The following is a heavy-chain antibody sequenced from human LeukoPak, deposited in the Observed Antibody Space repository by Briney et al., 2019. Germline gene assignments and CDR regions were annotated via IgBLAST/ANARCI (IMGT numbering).Heavy chain of an antibody. CDR2: IYYSGST. CDR1: GGSISSSSYY. CDR3: ARHSSYNIVLTEAFDY. V-gene: IGHV4-39*01. D-gene: IGHD1-1*01. Sequence: PSETLSLTCTVSGGSISSSSYYWGWIRQPPGKGLEWIGSIYYSGSTYYNPSLKSRVTISVDTPKNQFSLKLSSVTAADTAVYYCARHSSYNIVLTEAFDYWGQGTLVTVSS. J-gene: IGHJ4*02.